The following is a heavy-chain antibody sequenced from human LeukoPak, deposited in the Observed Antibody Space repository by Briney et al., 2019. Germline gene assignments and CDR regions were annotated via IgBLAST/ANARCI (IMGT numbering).Heavy chain of an antibody. V-gene: IGHV4-59*12. CDR1: GGSISSYY. Sequence: SETLSLTCTVSGGSISSYYWNWMRQPPGKGLEWIGYIYYSGSTNYNPSLKSRVTISVDTSKNQFSLKLISVTAADTAVYYCTAERAGTIVDYWGQGTLVTVSS. D-gene: IGHD1-1*01. CDR2: IYYSGST. J-gene: IGHJ4*02. CDR3: TAERAGTIVDY.